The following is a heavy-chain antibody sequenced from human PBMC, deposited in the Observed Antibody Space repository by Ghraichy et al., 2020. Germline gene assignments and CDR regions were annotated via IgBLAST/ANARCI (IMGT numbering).Heavy chain of an antibody. D-gene: IGHD2-21*01. CDR1: GFTFSSYW. CDR2: IKQDGSEK. J-gene: IGHJ4*02. CDR3: ARIYCGGAGVCAYFDY. Sequence: GGSLRLSCAASGFTFSSYWMSWVRQAPGKGLEWVANIKQDGSEKYYVDSVKGRFTISRDNAKNSLYLQMNSLRAEDTAVYYCARIYCGGAGVCAYFDYWGQGTVVIVPS. V-gene: IGHV3-7*01.